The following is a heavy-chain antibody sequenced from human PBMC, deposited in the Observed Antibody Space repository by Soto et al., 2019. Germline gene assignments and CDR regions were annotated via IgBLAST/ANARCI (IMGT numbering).Heavy chain of an antibody. CDR1: GVTCSGHA. D-gene: IGHD2-15*01. Sequence: VRSLRLWCAAAGVTCSGHAMSRVRQAPGKGLEWVSAISGSGGSTYYADSVKGRFTISRDNSKNTLYLQMNSLRAEDTAVYYCAKGGGSCDYWGQGTLVTVSS. CDR3: AKGGGSCDY. CDR2: ISGSGGST. J-gene: IGHJ4*02. V-gene: IGHV3-23*01.